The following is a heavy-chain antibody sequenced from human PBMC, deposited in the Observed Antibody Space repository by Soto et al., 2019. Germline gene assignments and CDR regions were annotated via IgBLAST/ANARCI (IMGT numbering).Heavy chain of an antibody. CDR3: ARESVVVVAADYYYYGMDV. Sequence: ASVKFSCKASGYTFTSYGISWVRQAPGQGLEWMGWISAYNGNTNYAQKLQGRVTMTTDTSTSTAYMELRSLRSDDTAVYYCARESVVVVAADYYYYGMDVWGQGTTVTVSS. CDR1: GYTFTSYG. V-gene: IGHV1-18*01. D-gene: IGHD2-15*01. CDR2: ISAYNGNT. J-gene: IGHJ6*02.